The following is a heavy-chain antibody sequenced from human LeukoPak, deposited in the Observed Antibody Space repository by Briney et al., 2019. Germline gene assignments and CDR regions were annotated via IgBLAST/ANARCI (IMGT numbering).Heavy chain of an antibody. CDR3: ARPLYSYAYWYFDL. D-gene: IGHD5-18*01. J-gene: IGHJ2*01. CDR1: GGSFSGYY. V-gene: IGHV4-34*01. Sequence: PSETLSLTCAVYGGSFSGYYWSWIRQPPGKGLEWIGEINHSGSTNYNPSLKSRVTISVDTSKNQFSLKLSSVTAADTAVYYCARPLYSYAYWYFDLWGRGTLVTVSS. CDR2: INHSGST.